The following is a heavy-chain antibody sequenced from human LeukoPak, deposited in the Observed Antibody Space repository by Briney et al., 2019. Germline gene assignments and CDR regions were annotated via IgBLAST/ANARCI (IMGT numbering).Heavy chain of an antibody. CDR2: INPNSGGT. D-gene: IGHD2-2*01. V-gene: IGHV1-2*02. CDR3: VRSYCSSTSCADYFDY. CDR1: GYIFTGYY. Sequence: ASVKVSCKASGYIFTGYYMHWVRQAPGQGLEWMGWINPNSGGTNYAQKFQGRVTMTRDTSISTAYMELSRLRSDDTAVYYCVRSYCSSTSCADYFDYWGQGTLVTVSS. J-gene: IGHJ4*02.